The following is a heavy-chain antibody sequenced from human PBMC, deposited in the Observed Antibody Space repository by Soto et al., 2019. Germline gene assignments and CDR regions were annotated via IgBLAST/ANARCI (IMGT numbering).Heavy chain of an antibody. Sequence: SETLSLTCGVYGGAFSGYHWSWIRQAPGKGLEWIGEINQSGSTNYSPSLKSRVTMSVDTSKKQFSLKLSSVTAADTALYYCAARDSYYGMDFWGQGTTVTVSS. CDR1: GGAFSGYH. CDR3: AARDSYYGMDF. J-gene: IGHJ6*02. V-gene: IGHV4-34*01. CDR2: INQSGST.